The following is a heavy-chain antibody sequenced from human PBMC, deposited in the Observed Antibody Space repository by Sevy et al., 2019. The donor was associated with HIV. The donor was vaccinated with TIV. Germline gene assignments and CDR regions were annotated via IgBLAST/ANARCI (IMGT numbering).Heavy chain of an antibody. CDR2: IRSRAKTYAT. CDR1: GFTFTGST. CDR3: SSQRTIVVAGDYFDY. J-gene: IGHJ4*02. V-gene: IGHV3-73*01. Sequence: GGSLRLSCAASGFTFTGSTMYWVRQASGKGLEWVARIRSRAKTYATAYAASVKGRFTISRDDSRNTAYLQMNSLKTEDTAVYYCSSQRTIVVAGDYFDYWGQGTLVTVSS. D-gene: IGHD6-19*01.